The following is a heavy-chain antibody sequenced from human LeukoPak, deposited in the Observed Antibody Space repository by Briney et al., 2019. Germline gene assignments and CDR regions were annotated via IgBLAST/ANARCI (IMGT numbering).Heavy chain of an antibody. CDR2: IRSKTNSYAT. CDR1: GFTLSDSA. Sequence: GGSLKLSCAASGFTLSDSAMHWVRQTSDKGLEWVGRIRSKTNSYATEYAASVKGRLTIYRDDSKNTIYLQMNSLKTEDTAVYYCARHRDPDFGDKKLFDYWGLGTQVTVSS. V-gene: IGHV3-73*01. D-gene: IGHD4-23*01. CDR3: ARHRDPDFGDKKLFDY. J-gene: IGHJ4*02.